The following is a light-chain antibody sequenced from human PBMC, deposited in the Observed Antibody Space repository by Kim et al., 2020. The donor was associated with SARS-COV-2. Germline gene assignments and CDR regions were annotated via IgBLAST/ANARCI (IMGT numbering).Light chain of an antibody. CDR1: HGISNY. Sequence: ASVGDRVTITCRASHGISNYLAWYQQKPGKVPKLLIYAASTLQSGVPSRFSGSGSGTDFTLTISSLQPEDVATYYCKKYNSAPWTFGQGTKVDIK. CDR3: KKYNSAPWT. J-gene: IGKJ1*01. CDR2: AAS. V-gene: IGKV1-27*01.